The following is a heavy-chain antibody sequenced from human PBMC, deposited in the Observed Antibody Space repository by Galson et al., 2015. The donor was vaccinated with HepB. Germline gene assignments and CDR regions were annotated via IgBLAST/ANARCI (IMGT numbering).Heavy chain of an antibody. CDR2: INPGGGSV. J-gene: IGHJ5*02. CDR3: ARDQGYCSSTSCFVNWFDP. D-gene: IGHD2-2*01. CDR1: GYTFTTYY. Sequence: SVKVSCKASGYTFTTYYLHWVRQAPGQGLEWMGIINPGGGSVSYAQQFQGRVTMTTDTSTSTAYMELRSLRSDDTAVYYCARDQGYCSSTSCFVNWFDPWGQGTLVTVSS. V-gene: IGHV1-46*01.